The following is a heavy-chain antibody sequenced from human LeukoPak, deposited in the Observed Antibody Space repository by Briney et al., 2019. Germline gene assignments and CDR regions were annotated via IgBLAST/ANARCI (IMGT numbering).Heavy chain of an antibody. Sequence: PSETLSLTCTVSGGSLSISDYHWGWIRQSPGRGLEWIGSMHYSGNSQYNPSLNSRVTISVDTSKNHFSLKLTSVTAADTAVYYCARYSSSSGWFDPWGQGTLVTVSS. CDR1: GGSLSISDYH. CDR2: MHYSGNS. D-gene: IGHD6-6*01. CDR3: ARYSSSSGWFDP. V-gene: IGHV4-39*02. J-gene: IGHJ5*02.